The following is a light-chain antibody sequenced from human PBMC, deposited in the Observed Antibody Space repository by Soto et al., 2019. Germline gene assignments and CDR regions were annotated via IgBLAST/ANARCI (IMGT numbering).Light chain of an antibody. CDR3: LQDFNYPLT. CDR2: AAS. V-gene: IGKV1-6*01. CDR1: QGIRND. Sequence: IQMTQSPSAMSASVGDRVTITCRASQGIRNDLGWFQQKPGKAPKLLIYAASNLQSGVPSRFSGSGSGTDFTLTIRSLQPEDFATYYCLQDFNYPLTFGGGTKVDIK. J-gene: IGKJ4*01.